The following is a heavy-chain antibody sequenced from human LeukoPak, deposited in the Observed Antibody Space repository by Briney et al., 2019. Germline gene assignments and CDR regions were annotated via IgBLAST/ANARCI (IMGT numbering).Heavy chain of an antibody. V-gene: IGHV5-51*01. CDR1: GEDFSTSW. CDR2: IFPEDSNT. D-gene: IGHD2-2*01. Sequence: PGESLKISCQVSGEDFSTSWIGWVRQVPGKGLDWMGIIFPEDSNTRYSPSFQGHVTFSADRSTNTAYLHWDSLTASDTAIYFCARHVLPRYAFTQPSGAWGQGTLVTVSS. CDR3: ARHVLPRYAFTQPSGA. J-gene: IGHJ5*02.